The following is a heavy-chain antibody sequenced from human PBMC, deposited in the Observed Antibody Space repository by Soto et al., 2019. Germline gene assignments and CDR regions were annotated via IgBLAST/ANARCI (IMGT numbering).Heavy chain of an antibody. V-gene: IGHV1-69*01. J-gene: IGHJ2*01. CDR3: ARPVAVHWYFDL. Sequence: QVQLVQSGAEMRKPGSSVKVSCKASGGTFSSYAISWVRQAPGQGLEWMGGIIPIFGTANYAQKFQGGVTITADESTSTAYMELSSLISEDTTVYYCARPVAVHWYFDLWGRVTLVTVSS. D-gene: IGHD6-19*01. CDR1: GGTFSSYA. CDR2: IIPIFGTA.